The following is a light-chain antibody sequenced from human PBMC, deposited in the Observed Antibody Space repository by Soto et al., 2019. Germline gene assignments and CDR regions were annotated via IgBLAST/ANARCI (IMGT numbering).Light chain of an antibody. CDR1: SSDVGGYNY. Sequence: QSVLTQPASVSGSPGQSITISCTGTSSDVGGYNYVSWYQQHPGKAPKLMIYDVSNRASGVSNRFSGSKSGNTASLTISGRQAEDEADYYCSSYTSSSTRVVFGGGTKLTVL. J-gene: IGLJ2*01. CDR3: SSYTSSSTRVV. CDR2: DVS. V-gene: IGLV2-14*01.